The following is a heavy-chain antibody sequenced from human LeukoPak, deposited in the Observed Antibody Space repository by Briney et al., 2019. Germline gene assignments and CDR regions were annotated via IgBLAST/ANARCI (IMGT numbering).Heavy chain of an antibody. V-gene: IGHV5-51*01. CDR1: GYSFTSYW. J-gene: IGHJ6*02. Sequence: GESLKISCKGSGYSFTSYWIGWVRQMPGKGLEWMGIIYPGDSDTRYSPSLQGQVTISADKSISTAYLQWSSLKASDTAMYYCARQGYCSGGSCYSYYYYGMDVWGQGTTVTVSS. CDR3: ARQGYCSGGSCYSYYYYGMDV. D-gene: IGHD2-15*01. CDR2: IYPGDSDT.